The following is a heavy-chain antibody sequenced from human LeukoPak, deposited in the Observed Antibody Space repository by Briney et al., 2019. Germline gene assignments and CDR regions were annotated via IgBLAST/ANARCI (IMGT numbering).Heavy chain of an antibody. D-gene: IGHD2-8*01. CDR1: GYTFTSYD. CDR2: MNPNSGNT. J-gene: IGHJ6*02. Sequence: ASVKVSCKASGYTFTSYDINWVRQATGQGLEWMGWMNPNSGNTGYAQKFQGRVTMTRNTSISTAYMELSSLRSEDTAVYYCARGYCTNGVCYYYYGMDVWGQGTTVTVSS. V-gene: IGHV1-8*01. CDR3: ARGYCTNGVCYYYYGMDV.